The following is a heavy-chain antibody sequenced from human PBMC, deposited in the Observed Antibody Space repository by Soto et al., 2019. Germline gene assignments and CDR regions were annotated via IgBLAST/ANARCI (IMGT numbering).Heavy chain of an antibody. J-gene: IGHJ4*02. V-gene: IGHV3-23*01. CDR3: AKQLGYCSTGRCYFDY. Sequence: GGSLRLSCAPSGFRFGDSAMSLVRQPPGKGLEWLAAVNPDGSDTFYADSVKGRFTISRDNSQNTVNLQMKSLRVEDTAIYYCAKQLGYCSTGRCYFDYWGQGTQVTVSS. CDR1: GFRFGDSA. D-gene: IGHD2-2*01. CDR2: VNPDGSDT.